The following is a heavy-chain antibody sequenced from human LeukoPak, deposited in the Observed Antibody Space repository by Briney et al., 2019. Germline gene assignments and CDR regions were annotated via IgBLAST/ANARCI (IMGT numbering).Heavy chain of an antibody. CDR2: IYYSGST. CDR1: GGSISSDY. D-gene: IGHD4-11*01. Sequence: SETLSLTCTVPGGSISSDYWSWSRQPPGKGLEWIGYIYYSGSTNYNPSLKSRVTISVDTSKNQFSLKLSSVIAADTAVYYCARGNSKLNSYYYYMDVWGKGTTVTVSS. J-gene: IGHJ6*03. CDR3: ARGNSKLNSYYYYMDV. V-gene: IGHV4-59*01.